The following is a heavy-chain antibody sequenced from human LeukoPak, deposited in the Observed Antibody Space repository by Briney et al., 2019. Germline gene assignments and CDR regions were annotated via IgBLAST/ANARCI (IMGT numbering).Heavy chain of an antibody. J-gene: IGHJ4*02. D-gene: IGHD7-27*01. CDR2: IYSGGST. CDR3: ARELGPGASCFDS. CDR1: GFTVSSNY. V-gene: IGHV3-53*01. Sequence: PGGSLRLSCAASGFTVSSNYMSWVRQAPGKGLEWVSVIYSGGSTYYADSVKGRFTFSRDNAKNTLYLQMNSLRAEDSAVYYCARELGPGASCFDSWGQGTLVTVSS.